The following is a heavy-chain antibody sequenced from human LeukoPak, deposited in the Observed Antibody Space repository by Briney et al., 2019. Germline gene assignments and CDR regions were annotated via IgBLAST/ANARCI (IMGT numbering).Heavy chain of an antibody. J-gene: IGHJ4*02. CDR3: ARCWANYVMDY. D-gene: IGHD1-7*01. CDR2: IIPIFGTA. CDR1: GGTFSSYD. V-gene: IGHV1-69*05. Sequence: SVKVSCKASGGTFSSYDISWVRQAPGQGLEWMGGIIPIFGTANYAQKFQGRVTITTDESTSTAYIELSSLRSEDTAVYYCARCWANYVMDYWGQGTLVTVSS.